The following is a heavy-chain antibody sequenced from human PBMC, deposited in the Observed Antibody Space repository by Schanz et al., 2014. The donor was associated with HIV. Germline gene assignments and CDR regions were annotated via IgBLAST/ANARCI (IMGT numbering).Heavy chain of an antibody. D-gene: IGHD6-6*01. V-gene: IGHV3-23*04. CDR2: ISGSGFTT. CDR1: GLTFSRHA. Sequence: EQLVESGGSVVQPGRSLRLSCAASGLTFSRHAMSWVRQAPGKWLEWVSVISGSGFTTYYADSVQGRFTISRVNSKNTLYLQMNSLRADDTAVYYCAKGWRGYSISSLVDYWGQGTLVTVSS. CDR3: AKGWRGYSISSLVDY. J-gene: IGHJ4*02.